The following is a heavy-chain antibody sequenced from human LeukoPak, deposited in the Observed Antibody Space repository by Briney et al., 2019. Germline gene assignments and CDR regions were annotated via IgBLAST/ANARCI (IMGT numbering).Heavy chain of an antibody. J-gene: IGHJ4*02. CDR3: AKMNVLTGYYTPNFDF. D-gene: IGHD3-9*01. CDR1: RFTFSSYA. V-gene: IGHV3-23*01. CDR2: VSGSGSST. Sequence: PGGSLRLSCAASRFTFSSYAMSWVRQAPRKGLEWVSVVSGSGSSTDYADSVKGRFTISRDNSKNTLYLQMSSLSAEDTAVYYCAKMNVLTGYYTPNFDFWGQGTLVTVSS.